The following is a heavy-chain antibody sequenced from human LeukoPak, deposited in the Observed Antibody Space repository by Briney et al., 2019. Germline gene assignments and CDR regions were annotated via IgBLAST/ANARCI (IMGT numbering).Heavy chain of an antibody. V-gene: IGHV3-66*01. Sequence: GGSLRLSCAASGFTVSSNYMSWVRQAPGKGLEWVSVIYSGGSTYYADSVKGRFTISRDNSKNTLYLQMNSLRAEDTAVYYCARVWYSSSWPYYYYYYMDVWGKGTMVTISS. D-gene: IGHD6-13*01. J-gene: IGHJ6*03. CDR2: IYSGGST. CDR3: ARVWYSSSWPYYYYYYMDV. CDR1: GFTVSSNY.